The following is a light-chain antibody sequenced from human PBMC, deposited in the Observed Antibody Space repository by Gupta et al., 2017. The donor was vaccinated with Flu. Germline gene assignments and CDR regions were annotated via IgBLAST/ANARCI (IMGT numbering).Light chain of an antibody. Sequence: SSSSIGNNYVYWYQQFPGMAPKLLIYRDNQRPSGVPDRFSASKSGTSASLAISGLRSEDEADYYCSSWDVSLSAWVFGGGTKLTVL. J-gene: IGLJ3*02. CDR3: SSWDVSLSAWV. CDR2: RDN. CDR1: SSSIGNNY. V-gene: IGLV1-47*01.